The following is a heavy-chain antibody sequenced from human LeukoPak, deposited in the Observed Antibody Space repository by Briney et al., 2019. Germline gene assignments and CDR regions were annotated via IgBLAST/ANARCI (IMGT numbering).Heavy chain of an antibody. D-gene: IGHD3-10*01. Sequence: TFGDYAMSWVRQPPGKGLEWIGYIYYSGSTYYNPSLKSRVTISVDTSKNQFSLKLSSVTAADTAVYYCARGMGSGSYYYYYGMDVWGQGTTVTVSS. J-gene: IGHJ6*02. V-gene: IGHV4-30-4*08. CDR1: TFGDYA. CDR2: IYYSGST. CDR3: ARGMGSGSYYYYYGMDV.